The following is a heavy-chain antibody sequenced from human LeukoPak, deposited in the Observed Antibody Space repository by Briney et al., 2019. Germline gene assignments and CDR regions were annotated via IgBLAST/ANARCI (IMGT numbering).Heavy chain of an antibody. CDR2: IIAIFGTA. D-gene: IGHD3-3*01. V-gene: IGHV1-69*06. J-gene: IGHJ6*03. Sequence: SVTVSCAASGGTFSSYAISWVRQAPGHGLEWVGRIIAIFGTAYYAQTVQGRVTISEDKSTSTAYMEMSRLRSGDPALYYCSRDQFLRRKPYYYYYMDVWGKGTTVTVSS. CDR3: SRDQFLRRKPYYYYYMDV. CDR1: GGTFSSYA.